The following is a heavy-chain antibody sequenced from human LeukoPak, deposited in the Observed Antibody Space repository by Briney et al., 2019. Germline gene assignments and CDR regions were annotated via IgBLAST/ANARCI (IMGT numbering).Heavy chain of an antibody. V-gene: IGHV3-30*18. Sequence: GGSLRLSCAASGFTFSSYGMHWVSQAPDKGLEWVAVISYDGSNKYYADSVKGRFTISRDNSKNTLYLQMNSLRAEDTAVYYCAKDTRGSESIDDWGQASLLTVSS. CDR1: GFTFSSYG. J-gene: IGHJ4*02. CDR3: AKDTRGSESIDD. D-gene: IGHD3-10*01. CDR2: ISYDGSNK.